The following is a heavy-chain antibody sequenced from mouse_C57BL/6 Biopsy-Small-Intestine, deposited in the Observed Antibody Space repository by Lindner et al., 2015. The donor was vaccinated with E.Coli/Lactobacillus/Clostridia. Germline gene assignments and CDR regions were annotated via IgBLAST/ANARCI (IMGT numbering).Heavy chain of an antibody. V-gene: IGHV1-80*01. Sequence: VQLQESGAELVKPGASVKISCKASGYAFSSYWMNWVKLRPGKGLEWIGQIYPGYGDTNYNGKFKGKAALTANISSSTAYMQLSSLTSEDSAVYFCARSTVVNAMDYWGQGTSVTVSS. D-gene: IGHD1-1*01. CDR2: IYPGYGDT. J-gene: IGHJ4*01. CDR3: ARSTVVNAMDY. CDR1: GYAFSSYW.